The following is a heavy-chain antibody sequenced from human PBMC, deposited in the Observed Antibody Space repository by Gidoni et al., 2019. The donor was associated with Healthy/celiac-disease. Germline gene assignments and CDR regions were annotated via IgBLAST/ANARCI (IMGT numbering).Heavy chain of an antibody. Sequence: EVQLVESGGGLVQPGGSLRRSCASSGFTFSSYSMNWVRQAPGKGLEWVSYISSSSSTIYYADSVKGRFTISRDNAKNSLYLQMNSLRDEDTAVYYCARDPYYYDSSGYDYWGQGTLVTVSS. CDR3: ARDPYYYDSSGYDY. J-gene: IGHJ4*02. D-gene: IGHD3-22*01. CDR1: GFTFSSYS. V-gene: IGHV3-48*02. CDR2: ISSSSSTI.